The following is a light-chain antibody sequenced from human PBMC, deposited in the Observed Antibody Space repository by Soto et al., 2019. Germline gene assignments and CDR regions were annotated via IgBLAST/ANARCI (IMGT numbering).Light chain of an antibody. CDR1: QSISRN. CDR2: AAR. J-gene: IGKJ2*01. Sequence: DIQLTQSPSSLSASVGDRITISCRASQSISRNLNWYQQMPGKAPNLLIYAARDLQSGVPGRFSGSGSGTEFNLTISSLQPEDLATYYWRQRHSTPYTFGQGTKMEI. CDR3: RQRHSTPYT. V-gene: IGKV1-39*01.